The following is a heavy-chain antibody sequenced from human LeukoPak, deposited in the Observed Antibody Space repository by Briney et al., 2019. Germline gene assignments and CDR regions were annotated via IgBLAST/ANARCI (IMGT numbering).Heavy chain of an antibody. D-gene: IGHD1-14*01. CDR2: VNPNSGGT. J-gene: IGHJ4*02. CDR3: ARDLSSGPPEPYYFDY. V-gene: IGHV1-2*02. Sequence: EASVKISCKASAYTFTGDCMHWVRQAPGQGIESMGGVNPNSGGTNYAQKLQRRVTMTRDTSISTAYMALSRLRSDHTAVYYCARDLSSGPPEPYYFDYWGQGTLVTASS. CDR1: AYTFTGDC.